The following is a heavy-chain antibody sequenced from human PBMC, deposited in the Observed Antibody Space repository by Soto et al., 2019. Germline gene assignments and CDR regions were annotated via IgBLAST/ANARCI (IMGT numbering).Heavy chain of an antibody. J-gene: IGHJ5*02. D-gene: IGHD2-15*01. CDR2: ITTSDDIT. CDR3: TKGDSSGYFDPSAGYSTPDH. V-gene: IGHV3-23*01. CDR1: GFIFKDFA. Sequence: EVQLFESGGGLVEPGESLRLSCAASGFIFKDFAMSWVRQAPGKGLEWVSTITTSDDITYSADSVRGRFTISRDNSATILFLQMSSLRGDDTATYYCTKGDSSGYFDPSAGYSTPDHWGQGTLVTVSS.